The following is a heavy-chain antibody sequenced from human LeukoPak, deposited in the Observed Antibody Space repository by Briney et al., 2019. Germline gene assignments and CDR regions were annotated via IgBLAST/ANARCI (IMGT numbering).Heavy chain of an antibody. CDR2: ISSGSTNI. CDR1: RFIFSTYS. Sequence: QPGGSLVLSCAASRFIFSTYSMNWVRQAPGRGLEWVSYISSGSTNIYYKDSVKGRLIVSRDNAKNSLYLHMASLRAEDTAVYYCVRNDGDNAFDIWGQGIMVIVSS. CDR3: VRNDGDNAFDI. J-gene: IGHJ3*02. D-gene: IGHD4-17*01. V-gene: IGHV3-48*01.